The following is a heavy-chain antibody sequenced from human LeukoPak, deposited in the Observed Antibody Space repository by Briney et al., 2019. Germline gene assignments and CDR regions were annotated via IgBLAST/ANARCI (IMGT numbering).Heavy chain of an antibody. CDR2: ISAYNGNT. CDR1: GYTFTSYG. Sequence: ASVKVSCKASGYTFTSYGISWVRQAPGQGLEWMGWISAYNGNTNYAQKHQGRVTMTTDTSTSTAYMELRSLRSDDTAVYYCAREGTRITGTTRLWFDPWGQGTLVTVSS. D-gene: IGHD1-20*01. V-gene: IGHV1-18*01. CDR3: AREGTRITGTTRLWFDP. J-gene: IGHJ5*02.